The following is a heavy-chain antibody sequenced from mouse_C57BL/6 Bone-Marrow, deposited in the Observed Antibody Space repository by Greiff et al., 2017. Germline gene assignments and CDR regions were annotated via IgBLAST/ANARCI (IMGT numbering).Heavy chain of an antibody. Sequence: VQLQQSGAELAKPGASVKLSCKASGYTFTSYWMHWVKQRPGQGLEWIGYINPSSGYTKHNQKFKDKATLTVDKSSSTAYMQISGLTSEDSAVYYCSSSGYSTCFDYWGQGTTLTVSS. CDR3: SSSGYSTCFDY. CDR2: INPSSGYT. CDR1: GYTFTSYW. D-gene: IGHD2-5*01. V-gene: IGHV1-7*01. J-gene: IGHJ2*01.